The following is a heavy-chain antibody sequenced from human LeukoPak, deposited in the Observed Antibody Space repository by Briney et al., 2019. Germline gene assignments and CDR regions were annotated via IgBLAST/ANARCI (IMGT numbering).Heavy chain of an antibody. V-gene: IGHV1-2*02. CDR1: GYTFTGYY. Sequence: GASVKVSCKASGYTFTGYYMHWVRQAPGQGLEWMGWINPNSGGTNYAQKFQGRVTMTRDTSISTAYMELSRLRSDDTAVYYCARDLGYCSRTSCYDPYNWFDPWGQGTLVTVSS. CDR2: INPNSGGT. CDR3: ARDLGYCSRTSCYDPYNWFDP. J-gene: IGHJ5*02. D-gene: IGHD2-2*01.